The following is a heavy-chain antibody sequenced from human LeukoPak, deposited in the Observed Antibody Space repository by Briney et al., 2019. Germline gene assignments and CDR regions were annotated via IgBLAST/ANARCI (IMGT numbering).Heavy chain of an antibody. Sequence: GASVKVSCKASGYTFTSYYMHWMRQAPGQGLEWMGIINPIGGSTSYAQKFQGRVTMTTDTSTSTAYMELRSLRSDDTAVYYCAREKAMVRGVGFDPWGQGTLVTVSS. CDR3: AREKAMVRGVGFDP. J-gene: IGHJ5*02. D-gene: IGHD3-10*01. CDR1: GYTFTSYY. CDR2: INPIGGST. V-gene: IGHV1-46*01.